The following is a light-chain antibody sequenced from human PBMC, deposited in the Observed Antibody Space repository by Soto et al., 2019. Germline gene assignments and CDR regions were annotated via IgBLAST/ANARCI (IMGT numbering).Light chain of an antibody. CDR1: SSDVGSYNL. J-gene: IGLJ1*01. CDR2: EGS. CDR3: CSYAGSSTSYV. V-gene: IGLV2-23*01. Sequence: QSALTQPVSVSGSPGQSITIFCTGTSSDVGSYNLVSWYQQYPGKAPKLMIYEGSKRPSGVSNRFSGSKSGNTASLTISGLQAEDEADYYCCSYAGSSTSYVFGTGTKVTVL.